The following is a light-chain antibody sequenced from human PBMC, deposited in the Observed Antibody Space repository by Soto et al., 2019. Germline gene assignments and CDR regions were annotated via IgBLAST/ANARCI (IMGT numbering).Light chain of an antibody. Sequence: EIVLTQSPGTLSLSPGEIATLSFSASQSVRSSYLAWYQQKPGQAPKLLIYGASSGATGIPDRFSGSGSGTDFTLTISRLEPEDFAVYYCQQYGTSPMTFGQGTKVDI. CDR3: QQYGTSPMT. CDR1: QSVRSSY. V-gene: IGKV3-20*01. CDR2: GAS. J-gene: IGKJ1*01.